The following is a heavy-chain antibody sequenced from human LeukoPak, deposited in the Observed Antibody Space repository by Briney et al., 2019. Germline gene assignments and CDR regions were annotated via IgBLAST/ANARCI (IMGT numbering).Heavy chain of an antibody. CDR1: GDSIRSDSYS. V-gene: IGHV4-39*01. CDR2: TYYSWST. CDR3: ARLRYRHGYADY. D-gene: IGHD5-18*01. J-gene: IGHJ4*02. Sequence: SETLSLTCTVSGDSIRSDSYSWGWIRQPPGKGLEWIGSTYYSWSTYYTPPLKSRVTISMDASNNQCTLRLTTVTAADTAMYYCARLRYRHGYADYWGQGTLVTVSS.